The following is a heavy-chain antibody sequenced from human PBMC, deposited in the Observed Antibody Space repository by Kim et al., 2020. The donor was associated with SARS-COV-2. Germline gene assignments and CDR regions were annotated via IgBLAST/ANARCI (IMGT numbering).Heavy chain of an antibody. J-gene: IGHJ3*02. Sequence: GGSLRLSCAASGFTFSSYGMHWVRQAPGKGLEWVAVIWYDGSNKYYADSVKGRFTISRDNSKNTLYLQINSLRAEDTAVYYCAKTTINYDYIWGSYRLGAFDIWGQGTMVTVSS. CDR3: AKTTINYDYIWGSYRLGAFDI. CDR1: GFTFSSYG. D-gene: IGHD3-16*02. CDR2: IWYDGSNK. V-gene: IGHV3-33*06.